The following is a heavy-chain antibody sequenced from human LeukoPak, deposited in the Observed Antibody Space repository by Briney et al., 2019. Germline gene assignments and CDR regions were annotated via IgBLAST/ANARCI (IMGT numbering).Heavy chain of an antibody. V-gene: IGHV4-38-2*02. Sequence: SETLSLTCTVSGYSISSGSYWGWIRQPPGKGLEWIGSIYYSGSTYYNPSLKSRVTISVDTSKNQFSLKLSSVTAADTAVYYCARHGPYYDFWSGYPYFDYWGQGTLVTVSS. D-gene: IGHD3-3*01. CDR1: GYSISSGSY. CDR2: IYYSGST. J-gene: IGHJ4*02. CDR3: ARHGPYYDFWSGYPYFDY.